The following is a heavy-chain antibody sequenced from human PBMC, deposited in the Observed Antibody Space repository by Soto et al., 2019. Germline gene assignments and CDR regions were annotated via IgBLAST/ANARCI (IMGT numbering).Heavy chain of an antibody. V-gene: IGHV4-59*01. D-gene: IGHD6-13*01. CDR2: IYYSGST. CDR1: GGSISSYY. CDR3: ARDPAYSSSWYGHFDY. J-gene: IGHJ4*02. Sequence: SETLSLTCTVSGGSISSYYWSWIRQPPGKGLEWIGYIYYSGSTNYNPSLKSRVTISVDTSKNQFSLKLSSVTAADTAVYYCARDPAYSSSWYGHFDYWGQGTLVTVSS.